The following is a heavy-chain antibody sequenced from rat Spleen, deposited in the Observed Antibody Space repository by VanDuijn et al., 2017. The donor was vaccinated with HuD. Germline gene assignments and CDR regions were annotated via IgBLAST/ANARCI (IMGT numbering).Heavy chain of an antibody. V-gene: IGHV2-43*01. D-gene: IGHD1-12*01. CDR3: ARANRESYAHFDY. Sequence: QVQLKESGPGLVQPSQTLSLTCTVSGFSLNSYHVSWVRQPPGKSLVWMGVIWTGGTTAYNSLLKSRLSITRDISKSQVFLKMNSLQTEDTATYYCARANRESYAHFDYWGQGVMVTVSS. J-gene: IGHJ2*01. CDR2: IWTGGTT. CDR1: GFSLNSYH.